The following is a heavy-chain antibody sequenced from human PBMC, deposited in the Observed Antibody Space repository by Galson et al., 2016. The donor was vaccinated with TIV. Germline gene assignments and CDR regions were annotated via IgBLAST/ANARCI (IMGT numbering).Heavy chain of an antibody. D-gene: IGHD3-16*01. CDR1: GFTFTDYG. J-gene: IGHJ4*02. V-gene: IGHV1-18*01. Sequence: SVKVSCKASGFTFTDYGFSWVRQAPGQGLEWMGWISSYNGDTNYARKVQGRVTLTTETSTNTAYMELGSLRPDDTAVYYCMREDGWGSGTDAFIPFEDWGQGTLVTVSS. CDR3: MREDGWGSGTDAFIPFED. CDR2: ISSYNGDT.